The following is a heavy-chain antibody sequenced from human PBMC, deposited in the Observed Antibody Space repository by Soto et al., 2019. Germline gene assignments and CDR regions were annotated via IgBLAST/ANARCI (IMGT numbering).Heavy chain of an antibody. CDR1: GFTFSSYA. CDR3: AKDLGYYGTGGRDYMDV. Sequence: EVQLLESGGGLVQPGGSLRLSCAASGFTFSSYAMIWVRQAPGKGLEWVSAMSGSGGSAYYADSVKGRFTISRDNSKNTLYLQMSSLRAEDTAVYYCAKDLGYYGTGGRDYMDVWGKGTTVTVSS. J-gene: IGHJ6*03. V-gene: IGHV3-23*01. D-gene: IGHD3-10*01. CDR2: MSGSGGSA.